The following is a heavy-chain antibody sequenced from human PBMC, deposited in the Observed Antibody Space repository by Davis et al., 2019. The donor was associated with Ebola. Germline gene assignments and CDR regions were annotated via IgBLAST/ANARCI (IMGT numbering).Heavy chain of an antibody. V-gene: IGHV3-7*01. CDR1: GFTFSKSW. J-gene: IGHJ4*02. D-gene: IGHD4-11*01. CDR3: ARDNYWKLDY. CDR2: MLHDGSEK. Sequence: GESLKISCAASGFTFSKSWMAWVRQAPGKGLEWLANMLHDGSEKYSAGPVKGRFPISRDNARNSFYLQMNSLRVEDTAVYYCARDNYWKLDYWGQGILVTVSS.